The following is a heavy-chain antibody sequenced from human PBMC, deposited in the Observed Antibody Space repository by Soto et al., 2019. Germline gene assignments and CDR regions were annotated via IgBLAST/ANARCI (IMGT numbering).Heavy chain of an antibody. Sequence: SETLSLTCTVSGGSVSSGIYYWSWIRQPPGKGLEWIGYIYYSGSTNYNPSLRSRVTTSVDTSRNQFSLQLTSVTAADTAVYYCARSVDPWGQGTLVTVSS. CDR1: GGSVSSGIYY. J-gene: IGHJ5*02. V-gene: IGHV4-61*01. CDR3: ARSVDP. CDR2: IYYSGST.